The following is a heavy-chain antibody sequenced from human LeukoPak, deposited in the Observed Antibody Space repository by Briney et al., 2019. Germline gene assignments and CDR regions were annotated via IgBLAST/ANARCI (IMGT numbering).Heavy chain of an antibody. Sequence: ASVKVSCKASGYTFTSYGISWVRQAPGQGLEWMGWISAYNGNTNYAQKLQGRVTMTRDMSTTTDYMELSSLRSEDTAVYYCARDNSVGDIAWWFDPWGQGTLVTVSS. J-gene: IGHJ5*02. CDR3: ARDNSVGDIAWWFDP. V-gene: IGHV1-18*01. D-gene: IGHD3-16*02. CDR1: GYTFTSYG. CDR2: ISAYNGNT.